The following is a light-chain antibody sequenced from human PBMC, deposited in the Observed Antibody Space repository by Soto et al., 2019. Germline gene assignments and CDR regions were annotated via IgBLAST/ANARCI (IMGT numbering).Light chain of an antibody. CDR2: GAS. Sequence: EIVMTQSPATLSVSLGERATLSCRASQSVVISLAWYQQKPGQAPRLLIYGASARATGIPARFSGSGSGTDFTLTISGLNSEDSAVYYCQQYNSWPITFGQGTRLEIK. J-gene: IGKJ5*01. CDR1: QSVVIS. CDR3: QQYNSWPIT. V-gene: IGKV3-15*01.